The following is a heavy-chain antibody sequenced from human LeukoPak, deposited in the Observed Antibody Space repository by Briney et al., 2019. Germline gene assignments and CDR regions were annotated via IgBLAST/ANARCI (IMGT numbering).Heavy chain of an antibody. Sequence: PSQTLSLTCTVSGGSISSSIYSWGWIRQPPWKGLEWTGTMHYSGSTYYNPSLRSRMTISVDTSKNQFSLRLSFVTAADTAVYYCARVAGGGSYGQYNWFDPWGQGTLVTVSS. CDR2: MHYSGST. D-gene: IGHD1-26*01. CDR1: GGSISSSIYS. V-gene: IGHV4-39*07. J-gene: IGHJ5*02. CDR3: ARVAGGGSYGQYNWFDP.